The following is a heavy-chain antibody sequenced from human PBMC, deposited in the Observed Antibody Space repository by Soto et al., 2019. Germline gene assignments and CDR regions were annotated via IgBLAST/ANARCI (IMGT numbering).Heavy chain of an antibody. CDR3: ARGGDYGG. V-gene: IGHV4-34*01. CDR2: INHSGST. Sequence: QVQLQQWGAGLLKPSETLSLTCAVYGGSFSGYYWSWIRQPPGKGLEWIGEINHSGSTNYNPSLKSRVTISVDTSKNQFSLKLSSVTAADTAVYFCARGGDYGGWGQGTLVTVSS. J-gene: IGHJ4*02. D-gene: IGHD4-17*01. CDR1: GGSFSGYY.